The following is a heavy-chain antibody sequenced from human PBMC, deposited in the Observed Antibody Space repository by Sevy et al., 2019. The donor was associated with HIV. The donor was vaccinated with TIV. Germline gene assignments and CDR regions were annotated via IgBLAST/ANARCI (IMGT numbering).Heavy chain of an antibody. CDR3: AKDVKWELPRWGYFDY. Sequence: GGSLRLSCAASGFTFSSYAMSWVRQAPGKGLEWVSAISGSGGSTYYADSVKGRFTISRDNSKNTLYLQMNSLRAEDTAVYYCAKDVKWELPRWGYFDYWGQGTLVTVSS. J-gene: IGHJ4*02. D-gene: IGHD1-26*01. CDR2: ISGSGGST. CDR1: GFTFSSYA. V-gene: IGHV3-23*01.